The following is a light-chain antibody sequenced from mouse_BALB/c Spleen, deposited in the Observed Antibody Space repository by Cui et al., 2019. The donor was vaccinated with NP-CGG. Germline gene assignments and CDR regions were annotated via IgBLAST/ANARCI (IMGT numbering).Light chain of an antibody. V-gene: IGLV1*01. CDR2: GTN. CDR3: TLWYSNHWV. Sequence: QTLLTHESALTTSPGETVTLTCRSSTGAVTTSNYANWVQEKPDHLFTGLIGGTNNRAPGVPARFSGYLIGDKAALTITGAQTEDEAIYFCTLWYSNHWVFGGGTKLTVL. J-gene: IGLJ1*01. CDR1: TGAVTTSNY.